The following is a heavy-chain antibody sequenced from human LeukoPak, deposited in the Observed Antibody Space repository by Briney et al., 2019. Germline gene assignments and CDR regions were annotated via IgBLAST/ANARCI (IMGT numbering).Heavy chain of an antibody. CDR2: ISYDGSNK. CDR3: ARDQGSGINYYYYYMDV. CDR1: GFTFSSYA. D-gene: IGHD3-10*01. J-gene: IGHJ6*03. V-gene: IGHV3-30*04. Sequence: GGSLRLSCAASGFTFSSYAMHWVRQAPGKGLEWVAVISYDGSNKYYADSVKGRFTISRDNSKNTLYLQMNSLRAEDTAVYYCARDQGSGINYYYYYMDVWGKGTTVTVSS.